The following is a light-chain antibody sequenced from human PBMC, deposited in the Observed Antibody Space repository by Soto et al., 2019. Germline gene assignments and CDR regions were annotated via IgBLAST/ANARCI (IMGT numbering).Light chain of an antibody. V-gene: IGKV1-5*01. Sequence: DIQMTQSPSTLSASLGDRVTITCRASQTISNWLAWYQQKPGKPPRLLIYDASRSQTGVPSRFSCIGSGTEFALTITSLQPDDVATYYCQHYNSHSAHAFGGGSKVELK. CDR3: QHYNSHSAHA. CDR1: QTISNW. CDR2: DAS. J-gene: IGKJ4*01.